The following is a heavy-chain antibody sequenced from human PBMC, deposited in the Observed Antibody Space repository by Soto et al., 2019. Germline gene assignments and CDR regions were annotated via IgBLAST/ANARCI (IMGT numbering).Heavy chain of an antibody. CDR3: ARDLVLLWFGESDAFDI. J-gene: IGHJ3*02. CDR2: INSDGSST. Sequence: EVQLVESGGGLVQPGGSLRLSCAASGFTXXXYWMHWVRQAPGKGLVWVSRINSDGSSTSYADSVKGRFTISRDNAKNTLYLQMNSLRAEDTAVYYCARDLVLLWFGESDAFDIWGQGTMVTVSS. CDR1: GFTXXXYW. V-gene: IGHV3-74*01. D-gene: IGHD3-10*01.